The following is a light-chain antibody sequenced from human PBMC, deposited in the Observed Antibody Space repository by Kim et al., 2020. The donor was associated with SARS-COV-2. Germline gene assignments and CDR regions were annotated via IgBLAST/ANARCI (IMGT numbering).Light chain of an antibody. CDR1: QSLLYSDGYTY. CDR3: MQALQTPYT. V-gene: IGKV2-28*01. CDR2: LGS. J-gene: IGKJ2*01. Sequence: DIVVTQSPLSLPVTPGEPASISCRSSQSLLYSDGYTYLDWYLQKPGQSPQLLIYLGSNRASGVPDRFSGSGSGTDFTLKISRVEAEDVGVYYCMQALQTPYTFGQGTKLEI.